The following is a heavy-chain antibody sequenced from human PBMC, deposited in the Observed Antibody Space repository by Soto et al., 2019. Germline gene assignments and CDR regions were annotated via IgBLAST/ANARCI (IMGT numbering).Heavy chain of an antibody. CDR1: GGTFSSYA. V-gene: IGHV1-69*12. D-gene: IGHD2-21*02. CDR2: IIPICGTA. J-gene: IGHJ2*01. Sequence: QVQLVQSGAEVKKPGSSVKVSCKASGGTFSSYAISWVRQAPGQGLEWMGGIIPICGTANYAQKFQGRVTITADESTSTAYMELSSLRSEDTAVYYCARGRRVVTAIPEDYAFDLWGRGTLVTVSS. CDR3: ARGRRVVTAIPEDYAFDL.